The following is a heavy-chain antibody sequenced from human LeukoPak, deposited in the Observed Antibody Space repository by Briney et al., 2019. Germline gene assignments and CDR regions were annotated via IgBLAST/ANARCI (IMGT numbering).Heavy chain of an antibody. CDR3: ARDGGDYTLFDY. V-gene: IGHV1-8*03. D-gene: IGHD4-17*01. Sequence: ASVKVSCKASGYTFTSYDINWVRQATGQGLEWMGWMNPNSGNTGYAQKFQGRVTITRNTSISTAYMELSSLRPEDTAVYYCARDGGDYTLFDYWGQGTLVTVSS. CDR2: MNPNSGNT. CDR1: GYTFTSYD. J-gene: IGHJ4*02.